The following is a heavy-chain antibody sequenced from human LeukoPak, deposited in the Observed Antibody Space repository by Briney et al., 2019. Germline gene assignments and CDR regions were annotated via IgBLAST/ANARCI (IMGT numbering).Heavy chain of an antibody. CDR2: ISYSDNT. CDR1: VHSHSSSSYY. D-gene: IGHD3-10*01. V-gene: IGHV4-39*01. J-gene: IGHJ4*02. Sequence: SDPLSLPCSVSVHSHSSSSYYWRWIRQHAGKVLVRFWWISYSDNTHYNPSLTSRVTTCVVTSKNPFSLKLSSVSAAGPAVYNCVRYVVSGSGKYYFDYWGKGTVVSVSS. CDR3: VRYVVSGSGKYYFDY.